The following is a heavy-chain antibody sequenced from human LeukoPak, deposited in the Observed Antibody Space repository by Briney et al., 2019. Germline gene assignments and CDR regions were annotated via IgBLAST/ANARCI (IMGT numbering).Heavy chain of an antibody. Sequence: PGRSLSLSCAPSGFILSIYGMHWVRQAPRRGGGWVEVIWCDGSNKYYADSVKGRFTISRDKSKNTLNLQTDSVRAEDTAVYYCAGYLYYAGVDIWGQGTMVTV. J-gene: IGHJ3*02. CDR2: IWCDGSNK. V-gene: IGHV3-33*01. CDR1: GFILSIYG. CDR3: AGYLYYAGVDI. D-gene: IGHD3-3*01.